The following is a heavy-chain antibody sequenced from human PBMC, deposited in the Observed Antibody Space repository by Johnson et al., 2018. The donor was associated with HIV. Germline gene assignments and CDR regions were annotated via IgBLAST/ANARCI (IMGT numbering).Heavy chain of an antibody. Sequence: VQLVESGGGLVQPGGSLRLSCAASGFTFSSYAMRWVRQAPGKGLEWVSAISCSSGSTYYADSVKGRFTISRDNSKNTLYLQMNSLRAKDTAVYYCAKDFSLVGGWSPFDIWGQGTMVTVSS. CDR2: ISCSSGST. CDR3: AKDFSLVGGWSPFDI. D-gene: IGHD6-19*01. CDR1: GFTFSSYA. J-gene: IGHJ3*02. V-gene: IGHV3-23*04.